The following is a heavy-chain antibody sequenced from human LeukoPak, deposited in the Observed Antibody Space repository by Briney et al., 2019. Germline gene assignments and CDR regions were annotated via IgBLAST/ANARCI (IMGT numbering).Heavy chain of an antibody. CDR1: GGSISSSSYY. Sequence: SETLSLTCTVSGGSISSSSYYWDWIRQSPGKGLEWIGGLYYTGSTYYNPSLKSRITISVDTSKNQFSLKLTSVTAADTAVYYCASVYSLYDNWGQGILVIVSS. CDR3: ASVYSLYDN. V-gene: IGHV4-39*01. J-gene: IGHJ4*02. CDR2: LYYTGST. D-gene: IGHD6-13*01.